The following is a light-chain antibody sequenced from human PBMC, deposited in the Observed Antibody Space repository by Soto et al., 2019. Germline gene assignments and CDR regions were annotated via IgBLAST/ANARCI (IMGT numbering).Light chain of an antibody. CDR3: AAWDDSLNGVV. CDR1: SSNIGSTT. Sequence: QSELTQPPSASGTPGQRVTIACSGSSSNIGSTTVKWYQQLPGTAPKLLIYNNNQRPSGVPDRFSGSKSGTSASLAISGLQSEDEADYYCAAWDDSLNGVVFGGGTKLTVL. CDR2: NNN. J-gene: IGLJ3*02. V-gene: IGLV1-44*01.